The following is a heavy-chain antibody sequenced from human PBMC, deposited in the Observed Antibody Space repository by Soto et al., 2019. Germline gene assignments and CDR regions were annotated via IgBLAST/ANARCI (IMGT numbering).Heavy chain of an antibody. CDR3: ARDILD. Sequence: VQVVESGGGLVQPGGSLRLSCAASGFTFSGYWMHWVRQAPGQGLVWVSRINGDGSGTSYADSVKGRFTISRDNAKNTLYLQMNSLTAEDTAVYYCARDILDLGQGTLVTVSS. V-gene: IGHV3-74*01. CDR2: INGDGSGT. CDR1: GFTFSGYW. J-gene: IGHJ4*02.